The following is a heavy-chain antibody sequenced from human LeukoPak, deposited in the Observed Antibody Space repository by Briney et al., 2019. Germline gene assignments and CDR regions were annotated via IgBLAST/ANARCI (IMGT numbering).Heavy chain of an antibody. CDR1: GYTFTGYY. CDR3: AREPPITIFGVVTSGSY. CDR2: INPNSGGT. D-gene: IGHD3-3*01. J-gene: IGHJ4*02. Sequence: ASVKVSCKASGYTFTGYYMHWVRQAPRQGLEWMGWINPNSGGTNYAQKFQGRVTMTRDTSISTAYMELSRLRSDDTAVYYRAREPPITIFGVVTSGSYWGQGTLVTVSS. V-gene: IGHV1-2*02.